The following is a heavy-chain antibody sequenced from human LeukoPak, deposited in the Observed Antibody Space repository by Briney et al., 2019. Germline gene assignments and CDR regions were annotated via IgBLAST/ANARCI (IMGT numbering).Heavy chain of an antibody. CDR2: INHSGST. J-gene: IGHJ4*02. D-gene: IGHD3-10*01. CDR3: ARGLLLWFGELLSPLYYFDY. V-gene: IGHV4-34*01. Sequence: KSSETLSLTCAVYGVSFSGYYWSWIRQPPGKGLEWIGEINHSGSTNYNPSLKSRVTISVDTSKNQFSLKLSSVTAADTAVYYCARGLLLWFGELLSPLYYFDYWGQGTLVTVSS. CDR1: GVSFSGYY.